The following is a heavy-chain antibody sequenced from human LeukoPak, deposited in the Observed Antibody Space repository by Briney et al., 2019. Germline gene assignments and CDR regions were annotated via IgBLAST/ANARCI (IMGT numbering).Heavy chain of an antibody. J-gene: IGHJ6*02. CDR2: IYYSGST. Sequence: SETLSLTCTVSGGSISSGDYCWSWIRQPPGKGPEWIGYIYYSGSTYYNPSLKSRVTISVDTSKNQFSLKLSSVTAADTAVYYCARSYYYYYGMDVWGQGTTVTVSS. CDR1: GGSISSGDYC. CDR3: ARSYYYYYGMDV. V-gene: IGHV4-30-4*01.